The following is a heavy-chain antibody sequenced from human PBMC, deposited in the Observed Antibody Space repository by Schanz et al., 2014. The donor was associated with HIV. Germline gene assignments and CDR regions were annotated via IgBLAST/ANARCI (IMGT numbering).Heavy chain of an antibody. CDR3: ARGGGHCSDGSCYDWIDS. V-gene: IGHV3-33*01. CDR1: GFTFSSYG. J-gene: IGHJ5*01. Sequence: QVQLVESGGGVVQPGRSLRLSCAASGFTFSSYGMHWVRQAPGKGLEWGAVIWNDGSNKYYADSVKGRFTISRDNTKKTVYLQMNSLRADDTAVYYCARGGGHCSDGSCYDWIDSWGQGTLVTVSS. D-gene: IGHD2-15*01. CDR2: IWNDGSNK.